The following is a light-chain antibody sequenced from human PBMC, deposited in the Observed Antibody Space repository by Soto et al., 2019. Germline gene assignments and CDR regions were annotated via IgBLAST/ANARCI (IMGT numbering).Light chain of an antibody. V-gene: IGLV2-23*02. J-gene: IGLJ1*01. CDR3: CSYAGSSVYV. CDR1: SNYVGTFNL. Sequence: QAVLTQVCSLSGSPGQTVTISRPGNSNYVGTFNLVSWYQQHPGKAPRLMIYEVIKRPSGVSNRFSGSRSGNTASLTISGLQAEDEADYYCCSYAGSSVYVFGTGTKVTVL. CDR2: EVI.